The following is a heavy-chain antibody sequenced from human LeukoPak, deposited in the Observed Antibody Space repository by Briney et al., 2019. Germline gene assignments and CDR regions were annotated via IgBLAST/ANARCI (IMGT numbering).Heavy chain of an antibody. V-gene: IGHV4-59*08. CDR3: ARHAPRVVRLHYFDY. Sequence: PSETLSLTCAVYGGSFSGYYWSWIRQPPGKGLEWIGYIYYSGSTNYNPSLKSRVTISVDTSKNQFSLKLSSVTAADTAVYYCARHAPRVVRLHYFDYWGQGTLVTVSS. J-gene: IGHJ4*02. CDR1: GGSFSGYY. CDR2: IYYSGST. D-gene: IGHD2-21*01.